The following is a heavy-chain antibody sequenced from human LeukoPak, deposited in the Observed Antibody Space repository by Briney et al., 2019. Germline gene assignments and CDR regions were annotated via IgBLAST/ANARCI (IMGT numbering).Heavy chain of an antibody. CDR3: AKVWTAYSDDYFDY. D-gene: IGHD3/OR15-3a*01. V-gene: IGHV3-23*01. CDR1: GFTFGDYS. Sequence: PGGSLRLSCSASGFTFGDYSMGWVRQAPGKGLECVSSISGSGGSTNHADSVKGRFTISRDNSKNTLYLQMNSLRAEDTAVYYCAKVWTAYSDDYFDYWGQGTLVTVSS. J-gene: IGHJ4*02. CDR2: ISGSGGST.